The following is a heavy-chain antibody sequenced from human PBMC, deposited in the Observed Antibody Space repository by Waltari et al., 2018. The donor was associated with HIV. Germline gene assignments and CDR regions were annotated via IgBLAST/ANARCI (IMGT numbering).Heavy chain of an antibody. J-gene: IGHJ5*02. CDR1: GGPISTYNS. Sequence: QAQLQESGPGQVEPSGTLSLTCVASGGPISTYNSWTWVRQPPGKGLEWIGEIYHPGSTNYNKSLKSRVTISVDKSKNQFSLELRSVTAADTAVYYCVRVVSDGNGSSWLDPWGQGTLVTVSS. D-gene: IGHD2-21*01. CDR3: VRVVSDGNGSSWLDP. CDR2: IYHPGST. V-gene: IGHV4-4*02.